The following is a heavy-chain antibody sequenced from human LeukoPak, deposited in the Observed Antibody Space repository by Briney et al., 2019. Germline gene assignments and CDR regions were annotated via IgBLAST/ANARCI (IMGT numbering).Heavy chain of an antibody. CDR2: IYYSGST. D-gene: IGHD3-10*01. Sequence: SETLSLTCSVSGGSISSNSYYWDWIRQPPGKGLEWIGSIYYSGSTYYNPSLKSRVTISVDTSKNQFSLNLNSVTAADTAVYYCARGRDSRVLSFGELLSGLDYWGQGTLVTVSS. CDR1: GGSISSNSYY. J-gene: IGHJ4*02. V-gene: IGHV4-39*07. CDR3: ARGRDSRVLSFGELLSGLDY.